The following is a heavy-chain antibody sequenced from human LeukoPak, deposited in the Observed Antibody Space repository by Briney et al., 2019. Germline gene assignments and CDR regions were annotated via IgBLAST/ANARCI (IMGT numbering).Heavy chain of an antibody. J-gene: IGHJ4*02. D-gene: IGHD2-15*01. CDR1: GGSMSSGGYS. V-gene: IGHV4-30-2*03. CDR3: ARHLGSTYCSGGSCYGGYYFDY. Sequence: SETLSLTCTVSGGSMSSGGYSWSWIRQPPGKGLEFIGYIYHSGTTYYNPSLKSRVTISVDTSKNQFSLKLSSVTAADTAVYYCARHLGSTYCSGGSCYGGYYFDYWGQGTLVTVSS. CDR2: IYHSGTT.